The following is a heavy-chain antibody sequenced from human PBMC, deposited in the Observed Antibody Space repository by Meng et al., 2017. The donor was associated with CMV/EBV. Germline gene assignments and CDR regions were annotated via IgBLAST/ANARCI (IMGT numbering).Heavy chain of an antibody. V-gene: IGHV4-39*07. D-gene: IGHD3-3*01. J-gene: IGHJ6*02. CDR1: GGSISSSTYY. Sequence: GSLRLSCTVSGGSISSSTYYWGWIRQPPGKGLEWIGSIYYSGNTYYNPSLKSRVTISVDTSKNQFSLKLSSVTAADTAVYYCARDRVTYYDFWSGYQINYYYYYGMDVWGQGTTVTVSS. CDR3: ARDRVTYYDFWSGYQINYYYYYGMDV. CDR2: IYYSGNT.